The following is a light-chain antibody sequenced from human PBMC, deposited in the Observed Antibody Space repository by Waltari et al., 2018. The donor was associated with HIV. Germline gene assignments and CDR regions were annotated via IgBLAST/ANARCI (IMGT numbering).Light chain of an antibody. Sequence: SVLTHPPSASGTPGQRVTIPCSGSSSNIVSNYVYWYQQLPGTTPKLLIYRNNQRPSGVPDRFSGSKSGTSASLAISGLRSEDEADYYCAAWDDSLSGWVFGGGTKLTVL. CDR1: SSNIVSNY. CDR3: AAWDDSLSGWV. J-gene: IGLJ3*02. CDR2: RNN. V-gene: IGLV1-47*01.